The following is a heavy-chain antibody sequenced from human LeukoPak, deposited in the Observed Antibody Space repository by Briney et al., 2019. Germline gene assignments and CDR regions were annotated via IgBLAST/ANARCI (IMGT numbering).Heavy chain of an antibody. CDR1: GYSISSGYY. V-gene: IGHV4-38-2*02. J-gene: IGHJ5*02. CDR2: INHSGST. CDR3: ARDRVYCTNGVCYGNNWFDP. D-gene: IGHD2-8*01. Sequence: PSETLSLTCTVSGYSISSGYYWSWIRQPPGKGLEWIGEINHSGSTNYNPSLKSRVTISVDTSKNQFSLKLSSVTAADTAVYYCARDRVYCTNGVCYGNNWFDPWGQGTLVTVSS.